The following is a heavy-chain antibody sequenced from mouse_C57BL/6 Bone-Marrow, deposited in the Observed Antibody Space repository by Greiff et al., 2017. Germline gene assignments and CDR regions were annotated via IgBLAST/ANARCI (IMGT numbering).Heavy chain of an antibody. D-gene: IGHD1-1*01. J-gene: IGHJ2*01. Sequence: EVQLQQSGPELVKPGASVKMSCKASGYTFTDYNMHWVKQSHGKSLEWIGYINPNNGGTSYNQKFKGKATLTVNKSSSTAYMELRSLTSEDSAVYYCAQITTVVAFDYWGQGTTLTVSS. V-gene: IGHV1-22*01. CDR2: INPNNGGT. CDR1: GYTFTDYN. CDR3: AQITTVVAFDY.